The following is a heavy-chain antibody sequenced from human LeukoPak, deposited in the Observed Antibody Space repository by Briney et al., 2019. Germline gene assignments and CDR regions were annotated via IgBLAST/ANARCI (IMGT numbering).Heavy chain of an antibody. V-gene: IGHV3-30*02. CDR3: AKDQSLPGIAAAGGFDY. D-gene: IGHD6-13*01. Sequence: GGSLRLSCAASGFTFSSYGMHWVRQAPGKGLEWVSFIRYDGSNKYYADSVKGRLTISRDNSKNTLYLQMNSLRAEDTAVYYCAKDQSLPGIAAAGGFDYWGQGTLVTVSS. CDR1: GFTFSSYG. CDR2: IRYDGSNK. J-gene: IGHJ4*02.